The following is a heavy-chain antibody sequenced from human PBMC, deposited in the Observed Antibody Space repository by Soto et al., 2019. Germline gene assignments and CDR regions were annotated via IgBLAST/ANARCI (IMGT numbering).Heavy chain of an antibody. D-gene: IGHD3-22*01. CDR2: MTGNGANT. V-gene: IGHV3-23*01. CDR3: AKVMFCGFFYPADY. Sequence: EVEVLQSGGGLVPPGGSLRLSCVASGFTFSTTSMTWVRQSPGKGLELVSGMTGNGANTYYAESVKGRFTISSDNSKNTLYLQMSSLRGEDTAAYYCAKVMFCGFFYPADYWRQGTQVTVSS. CDR1: GFTFSTTS. J-gene: IGHJ4*02.